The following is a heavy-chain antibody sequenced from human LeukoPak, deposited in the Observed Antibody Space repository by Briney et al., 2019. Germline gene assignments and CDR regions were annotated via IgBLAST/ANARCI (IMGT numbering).Heavy chain of an antibody. V-gene: IGHV4-38-2*02. CDR1: GYSISSGYY. J-gene: IGHJ6*03. CDR3: ARRYSSSWPYYYYYYMDV. Sequence: SETLSLTCTVSGYSISSGYYWGWFRHPPGKALEWMGSIYHRGSTYYNSTLKSRDTISVNTSKNQFSLKLSSVTAADTAVYYCARRYSSSWPYYYYYYMDVWGKGTTVTVSS. CDR2: IYHRGST. D-gene: IGHD6-13*01.